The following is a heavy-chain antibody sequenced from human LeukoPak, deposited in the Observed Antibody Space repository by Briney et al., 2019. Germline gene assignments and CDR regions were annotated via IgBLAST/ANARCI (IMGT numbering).Heavy chain of an antibody. J-gene: IGHJ4*02. CDR1: GGSISSYY. Sequence: SETLSLTCTVSGGSISSYYWSWIRQPAGKGLEWIGRIYTSGSTNYNPSLKSRVTISVDKSKNQFSLKLSSVTAADTAVYYCARSKAARRQAPLDYWAREPWSPSPQ. V-gene: IGHV4-4*07. CDR3: ARSKAARRQAPLDY. CDR2: IYTSGST. D-gene: IGHD6-6*01.